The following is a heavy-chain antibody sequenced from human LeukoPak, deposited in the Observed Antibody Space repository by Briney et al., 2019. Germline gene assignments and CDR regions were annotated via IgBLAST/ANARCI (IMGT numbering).Heavy chain of an antibody. CDR3: AKGGGGYLDS. CDR1: GFTFSSYG. D-gene: IGHD2-15*01. CDR2: ISDGGTGT. Sequence: GGSLRLSCAASGFTFSSYGMTWVRQAPGKGLEWVSTISDGGTGTDSADSVKGRFTISRDNSKNTLYLPMNSLRADDTAVYYCAKGGGGYLDSWGQGTLVTVSS. V-gene: IGHV3-23*01. J-gene: IGHJ4*02.